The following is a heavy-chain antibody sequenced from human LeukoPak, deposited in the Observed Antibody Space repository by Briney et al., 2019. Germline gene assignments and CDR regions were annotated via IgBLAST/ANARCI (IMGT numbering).Heavy chain of an antibody. CDR1: GFTFSSYS. J-gene: IGHJ6*03. V-gene: IGHV3-21*01. Sequence: PGGSLRLSCAASGFTFSSYSVDRVRQAPGKGLERVSSITSSSSHIHYADSVKGRFTISRDNAKNSVYLQMNSLRAEDTAVYYCARVKTGATVTTFHYYCLGVWGVGTTVTVSS. CDR3: ARVKTGATVTTFHYYCLGV. CDR2: ITSSSSHI. D-gene: IGHD4-11*01.